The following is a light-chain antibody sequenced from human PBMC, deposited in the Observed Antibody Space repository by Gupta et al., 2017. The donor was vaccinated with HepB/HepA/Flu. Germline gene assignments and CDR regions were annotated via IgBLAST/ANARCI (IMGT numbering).Light chain of an antibody. CDR2: NRS. CDR1: QTINSH. Sequence: EIVMTQSPATLSVSPGERATLSCRASQTINSHVAWYQQKPGQAPRLLIFNRSTRGTAIPARFSGSGSGTEFTLTISSLQSEDFVVYYCHRYNLWRWRFGQGTKLEIK. J-gene: IGKJ1*01. CDR3: HRYNLWRWR. V-gene: IGKV3-15*01.